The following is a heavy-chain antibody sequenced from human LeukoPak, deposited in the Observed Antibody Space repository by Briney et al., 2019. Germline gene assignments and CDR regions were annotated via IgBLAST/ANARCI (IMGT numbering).Heavy chain of an antibody. CDR3: ARCPIRMATITSNYYYGMDV. J-gene: IGHJ6*02. Sequence: SVKVSCKASGGTFSSYAISWVRQAPGQGLEWMGGIIPIFGTANYAQKFQGRVTITADESTSTAYMELSSLRSEDTAVYYCARCPIRMATITSNYYYGMDVWGQGTTVTVSS. V-gene: IGHV1-69*01. D-gene: IGHD5-24*01. CDR1: GGTFSSYA. CDR2: IIPIFGTA.